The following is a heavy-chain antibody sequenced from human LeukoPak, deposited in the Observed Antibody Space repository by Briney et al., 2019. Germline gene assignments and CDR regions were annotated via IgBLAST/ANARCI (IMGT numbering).Heavy chain of an antibody. V-gene: IGHV3-23*01. CDR2: ISGGGAYT. D-gene: IGHD1-1*01. Sequence: GGSLRLSCAASGFTFSSYGMSWVRQAPGKGLEWVSTISGGGAYTYYAGSVKGRFTISRDNSKNTLYLQMNSLGAEDTAVYYCARVLSGQLLFAYWGQGTLVTVSP. J-gene: IGHJ4*02. CDR3: ARVLSGQLLFAY. CDR1: GFTFSSYG.